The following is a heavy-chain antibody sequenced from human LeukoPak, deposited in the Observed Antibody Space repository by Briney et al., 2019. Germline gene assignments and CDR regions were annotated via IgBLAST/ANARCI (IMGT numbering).Heavy chain of an antibody. V-gene: IGHV4-39*01. D-gene: IGHD1-26*01. CDR3: ARVVGATGGGYYYYYYGMDV. CDR2: IYYSGST. J-gene: IGHJ6*02. CDR1: GGSISSSSYY. Sequence: SETLSLTCTVSGGSISSSSYYWVWIRQPPGKGLEWVGSIYYSGSTYYNPSLKSRVTISVDTSKNQFSLKLSSVTAADTAVYYCARVVGATGGGYYYYYYGMDVWGQGTTVTVSS.